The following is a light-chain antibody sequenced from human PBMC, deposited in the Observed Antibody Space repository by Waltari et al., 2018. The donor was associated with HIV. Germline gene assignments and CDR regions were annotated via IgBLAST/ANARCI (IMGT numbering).Light chain of an antibody. CDR1: SSNIGSNT. Sequence: QSVLTQPPSASGTPGQRVTISCSGSSSNIGSNTVSWYQQVPGTAPKVFKYSNEDRPSGVPDRFSGSKSGISASLAISGLQSEDEADYYCATWDDSLNGWVFGGGTKVTVL. J-gene: IGLJ3*02. CDR2: SNE. V-gene: IGLV1-44*01. CDR3: ATWDDSLNGWV.